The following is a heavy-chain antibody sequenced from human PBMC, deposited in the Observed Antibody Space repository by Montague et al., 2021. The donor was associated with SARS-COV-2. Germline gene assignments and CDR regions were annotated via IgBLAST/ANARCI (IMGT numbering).Heavy chain of an antibody. CDR3: TRHVHMTWPEPSPGFDY. Sequence: ETLSLTCTVSGDSISSSSYNWGWIRQPPGKGLEWIGSVHYSGRPYYXPSLKSRVTIYVDTSKNQLSLKLSSVTAADTAVYYCTRHVHMTWPEPSPGFDYWGQGTLVTVSS. D-gene: IGHD1-1*01. V-gene: IGHV4-39*01. CDR1: GDSISSSSYN. J-gene: IGHJ4*02. CDR2: VHYSGRP.